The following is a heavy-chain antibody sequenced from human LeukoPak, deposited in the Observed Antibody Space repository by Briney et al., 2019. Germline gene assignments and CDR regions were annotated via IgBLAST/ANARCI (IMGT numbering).Heavy chain of an antibody. CDR1: GFTFDDYA. CDR2: ISWDGGST. J-gene: IGHJ4*02. CDR3: AKGMKRGYSGYWFDY. Sequence: PGGSLRLSCAASGFTFDDYAMHWVRQAPGKGLEWVSLISWDGGSTYYADSVKGRFTIYRDNSKNSLYLQMNSLRAEDTALYYCAKGMKRGYSGYWFDYWGQGTLVTVSS. D-gene: IGHD5-12*01. V-gene: IGHV3-43D*03.